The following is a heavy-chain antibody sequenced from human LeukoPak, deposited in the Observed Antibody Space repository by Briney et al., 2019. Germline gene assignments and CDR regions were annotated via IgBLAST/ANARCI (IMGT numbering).Heavy chain of an antibody. V-gene: IGHV4-59*12. CDR3: ARKAPYYYDGSGPLGTYYFDY. Sequence: PSETLSLTCIVSGGSISSYYWSWIRQPPGKGLEWIGYIYYSGSTNYNPSLKSRVTISVDTSKNQFSLKLNSVTAADTAVYYCARKAPYYYDGSGPLGTYYFDYWGQGTLVTVSS. CDR1: GGSISSYY. D-gene: IGHD3-22*01. J-gene: IGHJ4*02. CDR2: IYYSGST.